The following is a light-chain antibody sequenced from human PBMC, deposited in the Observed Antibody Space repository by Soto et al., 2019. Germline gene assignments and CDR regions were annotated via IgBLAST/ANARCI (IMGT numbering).Light chain of an antibody. CDR1: QSVSSSY. J-gene: IGKJ4*01. V-gene: IGKV3-20*01. Sequence: LKESRGAVSLRSGEGANHYIRDSQSVSSSYIAWYQQRPGQAPRLLIYDTSSRATGIPDRFSGSGSGTDFTLTISRLEPEDGAVDYRQHYVSSPLTFGGGTKLDIK. CDR3: QHYVSSPLT. CDR2: DTS.